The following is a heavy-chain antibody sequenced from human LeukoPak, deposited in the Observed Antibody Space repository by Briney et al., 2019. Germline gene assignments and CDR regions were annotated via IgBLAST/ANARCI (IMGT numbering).Heavy chain of an antibody. CDR2: IYYSGST. J-gene: IGHJ4*02. Sequence: PSETLSLTCTVSGGSISFYYWSWIRQPPAKGLEWMGYIYYSGSTNYNPSLKSRVTISVDTSKNQFSLKLSSVTAADTAVYYCARGAPVTNFDYRGQGTLVTVSS. V-gene: IGHV4-59*01. CDR3: ARGAPVTNFDY. D-gene: IGHD4-17*01. CDR1: GGSISFYY.